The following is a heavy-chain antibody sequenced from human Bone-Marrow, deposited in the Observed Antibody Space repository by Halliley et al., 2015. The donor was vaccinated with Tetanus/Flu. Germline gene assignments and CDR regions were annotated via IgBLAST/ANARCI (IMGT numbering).Heavy chain of an antibody. CDR2: GRSA. J-gene: IGHJ4*02. Sequence: GRSAFYADSVKGRFTISRDNSKSTLFLEMSSLRVEDTGVYFCVRHYPRQWGADCDWDYFDTWGRGTQVTVSS. D-gene: IGHD2-21*02. V-gene: IGHV3-23*01. CDR3: VRHYPRQWGADCDWDYFDT.